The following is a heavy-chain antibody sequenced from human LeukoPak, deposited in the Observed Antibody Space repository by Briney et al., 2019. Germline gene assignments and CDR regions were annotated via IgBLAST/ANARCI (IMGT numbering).Heavy chain of an antibody. CDR2: IIPIFGTA. D-gene: IGHD2-2*02. Sequence: SVKVSCKASGGTFSSYAISWVRQAPGQGLEWMGGIIPIFGTANYAQKFQGRVTITADESTSTAYMELSSLRSEDAAVYYCARDHADCSSTSCYTSLDYWGQGTLVTVSS. J-gene: IGHJ4*02. CDR3: ARDHADCSSTSCYTSLDY. V-gene: IGHV1-69*13. CDR1: GGTFSSYA.